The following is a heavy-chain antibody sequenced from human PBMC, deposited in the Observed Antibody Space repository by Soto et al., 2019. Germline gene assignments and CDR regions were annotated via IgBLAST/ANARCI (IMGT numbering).Heavy chain of an antibody. J-gene: IGHJ4*02. CDR2: VSSSGGTT. V-gene: IGHV3-23*01. D-gene: IGHD2-8*01. Sequence: GGSLRLSCAASGFTFSSYGMSWVRQAPGKGLEWVSAVSSSGGTTNYAGSVKGRFTISRDNSKNTLYLQMNSLKTEDTAVYYFTKERRYCTKGVCSKHGGKETLVTVPS. CDR3: TKERRYCTKGVCSKH. CDR1: GFTFSSYG.